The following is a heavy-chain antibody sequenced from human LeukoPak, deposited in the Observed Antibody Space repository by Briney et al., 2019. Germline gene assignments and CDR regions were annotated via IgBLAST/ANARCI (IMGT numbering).Heavy chain of an antibody. CDR1: GYRFTSYW. D-gene: IGHD4-17*01. CDR2: IYPGDSDT. J-gene: IGHJ3*02. CDR3: ARQGTDYGPILDAFDI. V-gene: IGHV5-51*01. Sequence: PGESLQISCEGSGYRFTSYWIGWARQLPGKGLEWMGIIYPGDSDTRYSPSFQGQVTISADKSISTAYLQWSSLKASDTAMYYCARQGTDYGPILDAFDIWGQGTMVTVSS.